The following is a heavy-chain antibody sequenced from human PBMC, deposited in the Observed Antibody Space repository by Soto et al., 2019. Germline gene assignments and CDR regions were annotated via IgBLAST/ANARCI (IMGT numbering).Heavy chain of an antibody. CDR3: ASPGGGEDY. V-gene: IGHV4-4*02. D-gene: IGHD3-16*01. Sequence: QVQLQESGPGLVKPSGTLSLTCAVSGGSIISSHWWSWVRQPPGKGLEWIGEIYHSGSTNYNPSPKSRGTISVDKSQKPFSPKPSPVAPADPAVDFCASPGGGEDYWGQGTLVTVSS. CDR1: GGSIISSHW. J-gene: IGHJ4*02. CDR2: IYHSGST.